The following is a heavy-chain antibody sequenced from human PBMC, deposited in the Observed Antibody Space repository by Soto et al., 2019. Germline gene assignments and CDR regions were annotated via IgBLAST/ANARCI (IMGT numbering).Heavy chain of an antibody. D-gene: IGHD3-3*01. Sequence: PGGSLRLSCAASGFTFSSYAMSWVRQAPGKGLEWVSAISSSGGSTYYADSVKGRFTISRDNSRNTLYLQVNILRAEDTAVYYCAKMPRGYYLDSWGQGTLVTVSS. V-gene: IGHV3-23*01. CDR1: GFTFSSYA. J-gene: IGHJ4*02. CDR3: AKMPRGYYLDS. CDR2: ISSSGGST.